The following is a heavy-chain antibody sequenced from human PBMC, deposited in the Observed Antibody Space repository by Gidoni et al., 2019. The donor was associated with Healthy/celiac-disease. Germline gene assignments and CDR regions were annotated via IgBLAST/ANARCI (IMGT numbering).Heavy chain of an antibody. V-gene: IGHV4-39*07. Sequence: QLQLQESGPGLVKPSATLSLTCTFSVGSIRSSSYYWGWIRQPPGKGLEWIGSSYYSGSTYDNPSLKSRVTISVDTSKNQCSLKRSSVTAADTAVYYCASAVDTAMVDSFHWYFDLWGRGTLVTVSS. CDR2: SYYSGST. CDR1: VGSIRSSSYY. CDR3: ASAVDTAMVDSFHWYFDL. D-gene: IGHD5-18*01. J-gene: IGHJ2*01.